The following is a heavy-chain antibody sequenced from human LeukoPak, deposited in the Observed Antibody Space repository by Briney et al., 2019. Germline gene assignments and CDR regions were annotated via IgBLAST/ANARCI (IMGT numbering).Heavy chain of an antibody. CDR2: IYSTGST. Sequence: PETLSLTCTVSGGYITSYFWSWIRQPAGKEMEWIGRIYSTGSTNYNPSLKSRVTMSVDKSTNQFSLKLSSVTAADTAVYYCAREVVTISGADMKNYMDVWGAGTTVTVSS. V-gene: IGHV4-4*07. CDR3: AREVVTISGADMKNYMDV. CDR1: GGYITSYF. D-gene: IGHD3-3*01. J-gene: IGHJ6*03.